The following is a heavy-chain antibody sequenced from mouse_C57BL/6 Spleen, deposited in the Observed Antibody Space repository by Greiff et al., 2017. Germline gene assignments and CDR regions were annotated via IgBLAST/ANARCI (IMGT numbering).Heavy chain of an antibody. Sequence: EVKLMESGGGLVKPGGSLKLSCAASGFTFSDYGMHWVRQAPEKGLEWVAYISSGSSTIYYADTVKGRFTISRDNAKNTLFLQMTSLRSEDTAMYYCARGITTPVAGFAYWGQGTLVTVSA. D-gene: IGHD1-1*01. CDR1: GFTFSDYG. CDR2: ISSGSSTI. J-gene: IGHJ3*01. V-gene: IGHV5-17*01. CDR3: ARGITTPVAGFAY.